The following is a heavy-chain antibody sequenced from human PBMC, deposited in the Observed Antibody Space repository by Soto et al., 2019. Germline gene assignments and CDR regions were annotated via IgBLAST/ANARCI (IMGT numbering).Heavy chain of an antibody. CDR2: INHSGST. CDR1: GGSFSGYY. CDR3: AREQWLVRGYFQH. Sequence: QVQLQQWGAGLLKPSETLSLTCAVYGGSFSGYYWSWIRQPPGKGLEWIGEINHSGSTNYNPSLKSRVTTSVDTSKNQFSLKLSSVTAADTAVYYCAREQWLVRGYFQHWGQGTLVTVSS. V-gene: IGHV4-34*01. J-gene: IGHJ1*01. D-gene: IGHD6-19*01.